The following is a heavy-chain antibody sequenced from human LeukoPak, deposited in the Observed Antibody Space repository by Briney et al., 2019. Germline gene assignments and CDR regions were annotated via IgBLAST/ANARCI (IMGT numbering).Heavy chain of an antibody. D-gene: IGHD6-13*01. CDR2: INSDASST. CDR3: ARDGSSWSNWLDP. CDR1: GFTFSSYW. J-gene: IGHJ5*02. Sequence: GVSLRLSCTASGFTFSSYWVYWVRQATGKGLVWVSRINSDASSTSYADSVKGRFTISRDNAKSSLYLQMNSPRAEDTAVYYCARDGSSWSNWLDPWGQGTLVTVSS. V-gene: IGHV3-74*01.